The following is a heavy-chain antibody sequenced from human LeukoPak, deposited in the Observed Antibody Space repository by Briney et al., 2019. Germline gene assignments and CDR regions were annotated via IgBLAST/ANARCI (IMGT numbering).Heavy chain of an antibody. V-gene: IGHV3-33*06. CDR1: GFTFSRYG. Sequence: GGSLRLSCAASGFTFSRYGMHWVRQAPGKGLEWATLIWYDGSHKYYADSVKGRFTISRHNSKNTLYLLMNSLRAEDTAVYYCAKGLNDYGDYGLDQWGQGTLVTVSS. J-gene: IGHJ4*02. CDR2: IWYDGSHK. D-gene: IGHD4-17*01. CDR3: AKGLNDYGDYGLDQ.